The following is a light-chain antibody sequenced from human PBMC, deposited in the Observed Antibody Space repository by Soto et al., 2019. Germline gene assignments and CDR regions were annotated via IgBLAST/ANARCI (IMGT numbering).Light chain of an antibody. CDR3: SAYKARSALV. Sequence: QSALTQPASVSGSAGQSITISCSGTMRNVGAYNLVSWYQQHPGTAPNLIIYEVRNRPSGISSRFSGSRSGTTASLTISGLQSEDEGDYYCSAYKARSALVFGGGTKVTVL. V-gene: IGLV2-14*01. CDR2: EVR. J-gene: IGLJ3*02. CDR1: MRNVGAYNL.